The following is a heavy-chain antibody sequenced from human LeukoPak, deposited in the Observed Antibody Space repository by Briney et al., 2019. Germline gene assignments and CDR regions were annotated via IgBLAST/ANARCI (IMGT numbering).Heavy chain of an antibody. D-gene: IGHD2-15*01. CDR2: IRSKAHGGAT. CDR1: GFTFGDYA. V-gene: IGHV3-49*03. J-gene: IGHJ4*02. Sequence: GGSLRLSCTASGFTFGDYAMSWFRQAPGEGLEWVGFIRSKAHGGATEYAASVKGRFTISRDDSKSIAYLQMDSLKTEDTAVYYCTRAGRYCSGGSCYSFYWGQGTLVTVSS. CDR3: TRAGRYCSGGSCYSFY.